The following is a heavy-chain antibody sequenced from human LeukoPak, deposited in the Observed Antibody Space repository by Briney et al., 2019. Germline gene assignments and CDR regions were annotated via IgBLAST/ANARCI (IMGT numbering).Heavy chain of an antibody. CDR3: ARTYGEYNWFDP. Sequence: GGSLRLSCAASGFTFSSYGMHWVRQAPGKGLEWVSSISSSSSYIYYADSVKGRFTISRDNAKNSLYLQMNSLRAEDTAVYYCARTYGEYNWFDPWGQGTLVTVSS. J-gene: IGHJ5*02. CDR1: GFTFSSYG. D-gene: IGHD4-17*01. CDR2: ISSSSSYI. V-gene: IGHV3-21*01.